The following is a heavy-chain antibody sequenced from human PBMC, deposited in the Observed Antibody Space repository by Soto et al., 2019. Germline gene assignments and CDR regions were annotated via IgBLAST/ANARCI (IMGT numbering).Heavy chain of an antibody. CDR1: GFTFSSYA. Sequence: QVQLVESGGGVVQPGTSLRLSCAASGFTFSSYAMHWVRQAPGKGLEWVAVISYDGSNKYYIDSVKGRFTISIDNSKKTLYLQMNSLRAEDTAVYYCARENRGSDYWGQGTLVTVSS. CDR2: ISYDGSNK. CDR3: ARENRGSDY. J-gene: IGHJ4*02. V-gene: IGHV3-30-3*01.